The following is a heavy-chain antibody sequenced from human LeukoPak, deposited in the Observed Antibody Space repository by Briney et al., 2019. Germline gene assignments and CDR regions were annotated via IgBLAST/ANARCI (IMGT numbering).Heavy chain of an antibody. CDR2: IYYTGSS. CDR3: ARGRRGQLRVRLTNRNYSYYMDV. D-gene: IGHD6-6*01. V-gene: IGHV4-39*07. CDR1: GGAISSSDDY. J-gene: IGHJ6*03. Sequence: SETLSLACSVSGGAISSSDDYWGFVRQTPGKGLEWMGSIYYTGSSHYNPSLRSRATISVDTSKNQFSLKLSSVTAADTAVYYCARGRRGQLRVRLTNRNYSYYMDVWGKGTTVTVSS.